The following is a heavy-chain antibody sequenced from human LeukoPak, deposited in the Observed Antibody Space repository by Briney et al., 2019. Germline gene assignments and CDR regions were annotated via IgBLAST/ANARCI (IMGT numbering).Heavy chain of an antibody. CDR2: ISWNSGSI. CDR1: GFNFDDYA. Sequence: PGGSLRLSCAASGFNFDDYAMQWVRQAPGKGLEWVSGISWNSGSIGYADSVKGRFTISRDNAKNSLYLQMSSLRTEDTALYYCAKDISPVEGAFDYWGQGTLVTVSS. CDR3: AKDISPVEGAFDY. D-gene: IGHD1-26*01. J-gene: IGHJ4*02. V-gene: IGHV3-9*01.